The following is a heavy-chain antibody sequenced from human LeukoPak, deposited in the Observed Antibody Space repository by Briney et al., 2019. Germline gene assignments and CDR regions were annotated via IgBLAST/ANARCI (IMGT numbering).Heavy chain of an antibody. D-gene: IGHD6-19*01. CDR2: INSDGSSA. V-gene: IGHV3-74*01. CDR3: AKERSGGWPFDY. J-gene: IGHJ4*02. Sequence: PGGSLRLSCAASGFTFRSNWMHWVRQAPGKGLVWVSRINSDGSSATYADSVKGRFTISRDNAKNTLYLQMDSLRAEDTAIYYCAKERSGGWPFDYWGQGTLVTVSS. CDR1: GFTFRSNW.